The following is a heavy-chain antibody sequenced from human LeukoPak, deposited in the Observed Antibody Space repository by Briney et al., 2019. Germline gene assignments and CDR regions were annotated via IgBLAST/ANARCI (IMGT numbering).Heavy chain of an antibody. CDR3: ARGTPYGDHVRAFDI. J-gene: IGHJ3*02. V-gene: IGHV4-59*01. CDR2: IYYSGST. D-gene: IGHD4-17*01. Sequence: SETLSLTCTVSGGSISSYYWSWIRQPPGKGLEWIGYIYYSGSTNYNPSLKSRVTISVDTSKNQFSLKLSPVTAADTAVYYCARGTPYGDHVRAFDIWGQGTMVTVSS. CDR1: GGSISSYY.